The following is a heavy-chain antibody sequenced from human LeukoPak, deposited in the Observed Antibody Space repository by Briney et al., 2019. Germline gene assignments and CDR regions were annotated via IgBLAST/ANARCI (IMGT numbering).Heavy chain of an antibody. Sequence: SQTLSLTCAVSGXSISSGGDSWSWIRQPPGKGQEWIGYIYHSGSTYYNPSLKSRVTISVDRSKNQFSLELSSVTAADTAVYYCARGVEGFDYWGQGTLVTVSS. CDR1: GXSISSGGDS. V-gene: IGHV4-30-2*01. J-gene: IGHJ4*02. CDR2: IYHSGST. CDR3: ARGVEGFDY.